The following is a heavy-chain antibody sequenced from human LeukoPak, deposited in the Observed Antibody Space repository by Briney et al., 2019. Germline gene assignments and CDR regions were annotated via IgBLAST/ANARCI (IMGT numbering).Heavy chain of an antibody. Sequence: GGSLRLSCAASGFTFSSYAMHWVRQAPGKGLEWVAVISYDGSNKYYADSVKGRFTISRDNSKNTLYLQMNSLRAEDTAVYYCARSPSTVTVPIWGQGTLVTLSS. CDR3: ARSPSTVTVPI. J-gene: IGHJ4*02. CDR2: ISYDGSNK. V-gene: IGHV3-30-3*01. D-gene: IGHD4-17*01. CDR1: GFTFSSYA.